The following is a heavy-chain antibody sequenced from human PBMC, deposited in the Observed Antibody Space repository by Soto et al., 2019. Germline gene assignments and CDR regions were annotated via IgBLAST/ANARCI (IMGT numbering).Heavy chain of an antibody. CDR2: ISTTNSYI. D-gene: IGHD3-22*01. Sequence: EVQLVESGGGLVKPGGSLRLSCAASGFSFSTYSMNWVRQAPGKGLEWVSSISTTNSYIYYADSVRGRFTISRDNAKNSLFLQMNSLRAEDTAVYYCTRDPVPDSSGYFPFDYWGQGTLVTVSS. CDR3: TRDPVPDSSGYFPFDY. J-gene: IGHJ4*02. V-gene: IGHV3-21*01. CDR1: GFSFSTYS.